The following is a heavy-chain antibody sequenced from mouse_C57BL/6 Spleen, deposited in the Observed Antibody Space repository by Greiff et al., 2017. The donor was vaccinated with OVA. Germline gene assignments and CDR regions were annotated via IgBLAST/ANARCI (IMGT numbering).Heavy chain of an antibody. CDR2: IDPEDGDT. D-gene: IGHD1-1*01. J-gene: IGHJ2*01. CDR1: GFNIKDYY. CDR3: ATFITTVVDY. Sequence: EVMLVESGAELVKPGASVKLSCTASGFNIKDYYMHWVKQRTEQGLEWIGRIDPEDGDTKYAPKFQGKATITADTSSNTAYLQLSSLTSEDTAVYYCATFITTVVDYWGQGTTLTVSS. V-gene: IGHV14-2*01.